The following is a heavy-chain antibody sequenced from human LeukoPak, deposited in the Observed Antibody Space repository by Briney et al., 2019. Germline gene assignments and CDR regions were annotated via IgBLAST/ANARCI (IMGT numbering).Heavy chain of an antibody. V-gene: IGHV3-9*01. CDR3: ARDGLRRGYSYGLNWFDP. D-gene: IGHD5-18*01. J-gene: IGHJ5*02. CDR2: ISWNSGSI. Sequence: GGSLRLSCAASGFTFDDYAMHWVRQAPGKGLEWVSGISWNSGSIAYADSVKGRFTISRDNAKTSLYLQMNSLRAEDTAVYYCARDGLRRGYSYGLNWFDPWGQGTLVTVSS. CDR1: GFTFDDYA.